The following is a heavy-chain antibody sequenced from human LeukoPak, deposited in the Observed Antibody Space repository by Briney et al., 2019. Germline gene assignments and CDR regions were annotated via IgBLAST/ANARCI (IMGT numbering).Heavy chain of an antibody. D-gene: IGHD1-1*01. CDR3: PTETGRYTMPVGLDP. CDR2: INPNSGGT. J-gene: IGHJ5*02. V-gene: IGHV1-2*06. Sequence: ASVKVSCKASGYTFTGYYMHWVRQAPGQGLEWMGRINPNSGGTNYAQKFQGRVTMTRDTSISTAYMELSRLRSDDTAVYYCPTETGRYTMPVGLDPWGQGTLVTVSS. CDR1: GYTFTGYY.